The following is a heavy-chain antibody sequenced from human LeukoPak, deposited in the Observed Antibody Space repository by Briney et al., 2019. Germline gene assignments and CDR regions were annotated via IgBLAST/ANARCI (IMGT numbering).Heavy chain of an antibody. J-gene: IGHJ4*02. Sequence: SETLSLSCTVSGGSISSYYWSWIRQPAGTGLEWIGRIYTTGTTNYNPPLQSRVTMSVDTSKNQYSLKLSSVTAADPAVYYCARARFVSGIDYWGQGTLVTVSS. CDR1: GGSISSYY. V-gene: IGHV4-4*07. CDR2: IYTTGTT. D-gene: IGHD1-26*01. CDR3: ARARFVSGIDY.